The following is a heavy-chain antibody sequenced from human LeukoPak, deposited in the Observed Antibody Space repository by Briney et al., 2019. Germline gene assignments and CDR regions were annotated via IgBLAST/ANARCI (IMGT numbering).Heavy chain of an antibody. CDR2: ISYDGSNK. V-gene: IGHV3-30*04. CDR3: ARDGSPVGNYFYTDV. Sequence: GSLRLSCAASGFTFSSYAMHWVRQAPGKGLEWVAVISYDGSNKYYADSVKGRFTISRDNSKNTLYMQMNSLRPQDTAVYYCARDGSPVGNYFYTDVWGEGTTVTVSS. J-gene: IGHJ6*03. D-gene: IGHD1-26*01. CDR1: GFTFSSYA.